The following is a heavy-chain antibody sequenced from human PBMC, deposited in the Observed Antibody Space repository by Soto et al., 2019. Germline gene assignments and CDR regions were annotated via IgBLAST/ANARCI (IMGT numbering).Heavy chain of an antibody. V-gene: IGHV4-31*03. Sequence: TLYLTCTVSGYSLSSGGHYWSWIRQHPGKGLEWIGHIYDSVNTYYSPSLRSRVTISADMSKNQFSLNLRSVTAADTAVYYCARVDHRGYFAILTDYWGQGTLVTVSS. CDR1: GYSLSSGGHY. CDR2: IYDSVNT. J-gene: IGHJ4*02. D-gene: IGHD3-9*01. CDR3: ARVDHRGYFAILTDY.